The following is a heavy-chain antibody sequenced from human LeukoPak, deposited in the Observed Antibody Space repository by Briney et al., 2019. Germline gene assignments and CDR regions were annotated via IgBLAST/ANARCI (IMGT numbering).Heavy chain of an antibody. CDR1: GGSISSYY. Sequence: KPSETLSLTCTVSGGSISSYYWSWIRQPAGKGLEWIGRIYTSGSTNYNPSLKSRVTMSVDTSKNQFSLKLSSVTAADTAVYYCATTVTSDDYFYYMDVWGKGTTVTVSS. CDR2: IYTSGST. CDR3: ATTVTSDDYFYYMDV. D-gene: IGHD4-11*01. J-gene: IGHJ6*03. V-gene: IGHV4-4*07.